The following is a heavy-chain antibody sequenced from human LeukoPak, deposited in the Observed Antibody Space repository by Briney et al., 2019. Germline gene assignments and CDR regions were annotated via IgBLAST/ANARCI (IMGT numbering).Heavy chain of an antibody. CDR3: ARDLKQLVLYGVRWFDP. D-gene: IGHD6-6*01. CDR1: GYTLTELS. J-gene: IGHJ5*02. Sequence: ASVKVSCKVSGYTLTELSMHWVRQAPGKGLEWMGGFDPEDGETIYAQKFQGRVTMTEDTSTDTAYMELSSLRSEDTAVYYCARDLKQLVLYGVRWFDPWGQGTLVTVSS. V-gene: IGHV1-24*01. CDR2: FDPEDGET.